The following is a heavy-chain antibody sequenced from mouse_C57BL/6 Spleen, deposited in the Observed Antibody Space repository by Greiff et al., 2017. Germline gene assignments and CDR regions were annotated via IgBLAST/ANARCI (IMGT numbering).Heavy chain of an antibody. V-gene: IGHV1-19*01. Sequence: EVQLQESGPVLVKPGASVKMSCKASGYTFTDYYMNWVKQSHGKSLEWIGVINPYNGGTSYNQKFKGQATLTVDKSSSTAYMELNSLTSEDSAVYYCATYDYGSGPQYFDVWGTGTTVTVSS. CDR1: GYTFTDYY. CDR2: INPYNGGT. CDR3: ATYDYGSGPQYFDV. D-gene: IGHD1-1*01. J-gene: IGHJ1*03.